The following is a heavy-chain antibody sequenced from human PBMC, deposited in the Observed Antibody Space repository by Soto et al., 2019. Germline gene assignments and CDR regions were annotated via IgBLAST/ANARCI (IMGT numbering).Heavy chain of an antibody. CDR3: ARDYYDSSGYEKYNWFDP. Sequence: NPSETLSLTCTVSGGSISSGDYYWSWIRQPPGKGLEWIGYIYYSGSTYYNPSLKSRVTISVDTSKNQFSLKLSSVTAADTAVYYCARDYYDSSGYEKYNWFDPWGQGTLVTVSS. CDR1: GGSISSGDYY. D-gene: IGHD3-22*01. CDR2: IYYSGST. V-gene: IGHV4-30-4*01. J-gene: IGHJ5*02.